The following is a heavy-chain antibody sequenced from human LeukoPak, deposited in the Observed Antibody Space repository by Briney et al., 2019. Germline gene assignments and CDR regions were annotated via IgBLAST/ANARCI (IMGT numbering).Heavy chain of an antibody. V-gene: IGHV3-43*02. D-gene: IGHD5-18*01. Sequence: GGSLRLSCAASGFTFDDYAMHWVRQAPGKGLEWVSLISGDGGGTFYVDSVKGRFTISRDNSKNSLYLQMNSLRTEDTALYYCAKDTAMATIGFDYWGQGTLVTVSS. CDR3: AKDTAMATIGFDY. J-gene: IGHJ4*02. CDR2: ISGDGGGT. CDR1: GFTFDDYA.